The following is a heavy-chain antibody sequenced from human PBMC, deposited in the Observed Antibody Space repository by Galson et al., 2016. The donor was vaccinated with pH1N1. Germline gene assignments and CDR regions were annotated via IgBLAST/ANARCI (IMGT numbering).Heavy chain of an antibody. V-gene: IGHV4-61*02. Sequence: TLSLTCTVSGDSIGSGSYYWRWVRQPAGKGLEWIGRIYTSRSTNYNPSLKSRIFISLDTAKNQFSLRLSSVTAADTAVYYCARDSANSGDYVREFDCWGQGTLVTVSS. J-gene: IGHJ4*02. CDR2: IYTSRST. CDR3: ARDSANSGDYVREFDC. CDR1: GDSIGSGSYY. D-gene: IGHD1-26*01.